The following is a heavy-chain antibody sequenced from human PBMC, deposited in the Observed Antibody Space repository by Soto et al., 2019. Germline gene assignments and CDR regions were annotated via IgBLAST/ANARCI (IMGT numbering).Heavy chain of an antibody. CDR3: VRQQYDFLVDP. Sequence: EVQLVESGGGPVKPGGSLRLSCAASGFSFSTYNMNWVRQAPGKGLEWVSSIDASSTHIYYADSVKGRFTISRDNGKSSLYLQMDSLRAEDTALYYCVRQQYDFLVDPWGQGTLVTVSS. D-gene: IGHD3-16*01. J-gene: IGHJ5*02. V-gene: IGHV3-21*01. CDR2: IDASSTHI. CDR1: GFSFSTYN.